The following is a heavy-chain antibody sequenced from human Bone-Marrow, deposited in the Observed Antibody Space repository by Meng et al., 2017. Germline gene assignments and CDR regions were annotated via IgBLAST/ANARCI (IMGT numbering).Heavy chain of an antibody. CDR2: IISKTDTYAT. D-gene: IGHD3-3*02. J-gene: IGHJ3*02. CDR1: GFTFSCSD. V-gene: IGHV3-73*01. CDR3: TVFSRGHI. Sequence: GESLKISCVVSGFTFSCSDVHWVRQASGKGLEWVGRIISKTDTYATAFAASVKGRFTISRDDSKNTAYLQLSSLKTEDTAVYYCTVFSRGHIWGQGTMVTVSS.